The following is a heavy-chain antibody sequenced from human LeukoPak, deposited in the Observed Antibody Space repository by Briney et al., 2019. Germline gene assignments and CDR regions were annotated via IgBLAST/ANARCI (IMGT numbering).Heavy chain of an antibody. J-gene: IGHJ4*02. D-gene: IGHD2-2*01. V-gene: IGHV1-18*04. Sequence: ASVKVSCKGSGYNFDRYGVNWVRQAPGQGLEWVGWISTYNGNTFYAQKFEGRVSMTTDTSTNTVYMDLRSLRSDDTAVYYCARDLEHCRNIICSNSAYWGQGTLVTVSS. CDR3: ARDLEHCRNIICSNSAY. CDR2: ISTYNGNT. CDR1: GYNFDRYG.